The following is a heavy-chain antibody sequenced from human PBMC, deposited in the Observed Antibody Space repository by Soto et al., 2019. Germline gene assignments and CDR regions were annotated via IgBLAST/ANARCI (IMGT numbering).Heavy chain of an antibody. V-gene: IGHV1-69*01. J-gene: IGHJ4*02. D-gene: IGHD3-22*01. Sequence: QVPLVQSGAEVKKPGSSVKVSCKASGGTFSSYAISWVRQAPGQGLEWMGGIIPIFGTANYAQKFQGRVTITADESTSTAYMELSSLRSEDTAVYYCARGPRKYYYDSSGYFDYWGQGTLVTVSS. CDR3: ARGPRKYYYDSSGYFDY. CDR2: IIPIFGTA. CDR1: GGTFSSYA.